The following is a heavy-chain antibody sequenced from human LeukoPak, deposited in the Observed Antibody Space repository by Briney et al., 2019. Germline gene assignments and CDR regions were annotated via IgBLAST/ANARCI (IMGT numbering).Heavy chain of an antibody. Sequence: GGSLRLSCAASGFXFSSYTMSWVRQAPGKGLEWVSAIGGSGGRTDYADSVKGRFTISRDNSKNTLYLQMNSLRAEDTAVYYCARDLAWDAFDIWGQGTMVTVSS. CDR2: IGGSGGRT. J-gene: IGHJ3*02. CDR1: GFXFSSYT. CDR3: ARDLAWDAFDI. V-gene: IGHV3-23*01.